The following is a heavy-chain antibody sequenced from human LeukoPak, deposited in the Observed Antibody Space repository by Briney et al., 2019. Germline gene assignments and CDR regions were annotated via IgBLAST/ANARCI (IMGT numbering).Heavy chain of an antibody. Sequence: SVKVSCKXSGGTFSSYAISWVRQAPGQGLEWMGGIIPIFGTANYAQKFQGRVTITTDESTSTAYMELSSLRSEDTAVYYCASYDYGDYGPDYWGQGTLVTVSS. V-gene: IGHV1-69*05. J-gene: IGHJ4*02. CDR3: ASYDYGDYGPDY. CDR2: IIPIFGTA. D-gene: IGHD4-17*01. CDR1: GGTFSSYA.